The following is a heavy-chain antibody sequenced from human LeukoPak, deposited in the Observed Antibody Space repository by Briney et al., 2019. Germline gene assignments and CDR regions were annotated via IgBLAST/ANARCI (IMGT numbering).Heavy chain of an antibody. V-gene: IGHV3-30*18. Sequence: GGSLRLSCAASGFTFTTYGMHWVRQAPGKGLEWVAVISYDGSNKYYADSVKGRFTISRDNSKNTLYLQMNSLRAEDTAVYYCAKGKDFGFDPWGQGTLVTVSS. J-gene: IGHJ5*02. CDR3: AKGKDFGFDP. CDR1: GFTFTTYG. CDR2: ISYDGSNK.